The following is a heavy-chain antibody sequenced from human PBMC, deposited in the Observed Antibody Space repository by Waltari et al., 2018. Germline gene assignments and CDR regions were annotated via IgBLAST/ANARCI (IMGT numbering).Heavy chain of an antibody. J-gene: IGHJ4*02. V-gene: IGHV3-23*01. D-gene: IGHD6-13*01. Sequence: EVQLLESGGGLVQPGGSLRLSCAASGFTFSSYAMSWVRQAPGKGLEWVSAISGSGGSTYYADSVKGRFTISRDNSKNTLYLQMNSLRAEDTAVYYCAKELTGVSSSWYVEPVDYWGQGTLVTVSS. CDR3: AKELTGVSSSWYVEPVDY. CDR2: ISGSGGST. CDR1: GFTFSSYA.